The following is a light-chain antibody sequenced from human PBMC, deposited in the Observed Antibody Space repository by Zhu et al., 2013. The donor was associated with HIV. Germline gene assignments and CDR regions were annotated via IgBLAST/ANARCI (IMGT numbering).Light chain of an antibody. Sequence: DIQMTQSPSSVSASVGDRVTITCRASQGIRNYLAWYQQKPGKGPKLLIYAASSLQSGVPSRFSGSGSGTEFTLTISSLEPEDSAVYYCQHRANWPRTFGQGTRWKSN. CDR2: AAS. CDR1: QGIRNY. V-gene: IGKV1-17*03. J-gene: IGKJ1*01. CDR3: QHRANWPRT.